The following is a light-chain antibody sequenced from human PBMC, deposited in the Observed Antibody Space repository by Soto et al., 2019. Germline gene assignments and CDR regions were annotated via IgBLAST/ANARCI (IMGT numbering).Light chain of an antibody. CDR3: QQYYSAPWT. J-gene: IGKJ1*01. Sequence: DIVMTQSPDSLAVSLGESATINCKSSQNGLYSSNNKNFLAWYQQKPGQPPKLLIYWASTRESGVPDRFSGSGSGTDFTLTISRLQAEDVAVYYCQQYYSAPWTFGQGTKVEIK. CDR2: WAS. V-gene: IGKV4-1*01. CDR1: QNGLYSSNNKNF.